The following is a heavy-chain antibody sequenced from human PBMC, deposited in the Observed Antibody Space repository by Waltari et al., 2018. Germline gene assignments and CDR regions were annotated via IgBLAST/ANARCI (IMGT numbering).Heavy chain of an antibody. Sequence: EVQLVESGGGLVQPGGSLRLSCASSGFPFSSYWMSWVRQAPGKGLEWVANIKQDGSEKYYVDSVKGRFTISRDNAKNSLYLQMNSLRAEDTAVYYCASGSSSFDYWGQGTLVTVSS. CDR2: IKQDGSEK. V-gene: IGHV3-7*01. CDR1: GFPFSSYW. CDR3: ASGSSSFDY. J-gene: IGHJ4*02. D-gene: IGHD2-15*01.